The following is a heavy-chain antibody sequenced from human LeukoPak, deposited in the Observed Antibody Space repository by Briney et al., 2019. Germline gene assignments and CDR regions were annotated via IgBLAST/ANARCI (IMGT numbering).Heavy chain of an antibody. CDR1: GYSISSDYY. CDR3: ARTTEGGYTYGYFYYYYMDV. Sequence: SETLSLTCTVSGYSISSDYYWGWIRQPPGKGLEWIGTIYHSGSTSYNPSLKSRVTISVDTSKNQFSLKLTSVTAADTAVYYCARTTEGGYTYGYFYYYYMDVWGKGTTVTISS. V-gene: IGHV4-38-2*02. D-gene: IGHD5-18*01. CDR2: IYHSGST. J-gene: IGHJ6*03.